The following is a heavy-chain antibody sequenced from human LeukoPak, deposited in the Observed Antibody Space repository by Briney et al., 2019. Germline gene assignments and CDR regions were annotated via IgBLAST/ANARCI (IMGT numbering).Heavy chain of an antibody. Sequence: GGSLRLSCAASGFTFSSYAMSWVRQAPGKGLEWVSAISGSGGSTYCADSVKGRFTISRDNSKNTLHLQMNSLRAEDTAVYYCAKLSGYDYYFDYWGQGTLVTVSS. CDR2: ISGSGGST. D-gene: IGHD5-12*01. CDR1: GFTFSSYA. V-gene: IGHV3-23*01. J-gene: IGHJ4*02. CDR3: AKLSGYDYYFDY.